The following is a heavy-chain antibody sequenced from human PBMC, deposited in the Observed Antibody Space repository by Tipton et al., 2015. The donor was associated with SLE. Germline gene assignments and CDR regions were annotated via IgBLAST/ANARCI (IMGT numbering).Heavy chain of an antibody. CDR2: INHSGRT. CDR1: GGSFSGYY. V-gene: IGHV4-34*01. CDR3: ARGIGAFDI. J-gene: IGHJ3*02. Sequence: TLSLTCAVYGGSFSGYYWSWIRQPPGSGLEWIGEINHSGRTNYKSSLKSRVTISVDTSKNQFSLKLSSVTAADTAVYYCARGIGAFDIWGQGTMVTVSS.